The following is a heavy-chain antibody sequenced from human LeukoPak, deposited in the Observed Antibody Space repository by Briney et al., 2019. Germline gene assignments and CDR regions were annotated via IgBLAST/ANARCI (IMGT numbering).Heavy chain of an antibody. CDR2: INPNSGGT. CDR1: GYTFTGYY. CDR3: ARGELLWFGELIGLGFDY. D-gene: IGHD3-10*01. J-gene: IGHJ4*02. Sequence: GASVKVSCKASGYTFTGYYMHWVRQAPGQGLEWMGWINPNSGGTNYAQKFQGRVTMTRDTSISTAYMELSRLRSDDTAVYYCARGELLWFGELIGLGFDYWGQGTLVTVSS. V-gene: IGHV1-2*02.